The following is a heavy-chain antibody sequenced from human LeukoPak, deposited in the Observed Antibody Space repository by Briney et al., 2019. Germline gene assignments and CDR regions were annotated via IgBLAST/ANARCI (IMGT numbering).Heavy chain of an antibody. Sequence: GGSLRLSCAASGFTFNSYSMNWARQAPGKGLEWVSSISSSSSSIYYADSVKGRFTISRDNAKNSLYLQMNSLRAEDTAVYYCARASGDIVETATMGSYWGQGTLVTVSS. CDR3: ARASGDIVETATMGSY. V-gene: IGHV3-21*01. CDR2: ISSSSSSI. CDR1: GFTFNSYS. D-gene: IGHD5-18*01. J-gene: IGHJ4*02.